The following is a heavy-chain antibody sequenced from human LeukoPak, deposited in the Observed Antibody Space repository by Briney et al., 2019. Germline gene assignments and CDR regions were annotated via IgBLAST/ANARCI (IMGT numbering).Heavy chain of an antibody. V-gene: IGHV3-23*01. CDR3: ASRDGYNYVRDY. J-gene: IGHJ4*02. CDR1: GFTFSSYA. CDR2: ISGSGGST. Sequence: GGSLRLSCAASGFTFSSYAMSWVRQAPGKGLEWVSAISGSGGSTYYADSVKGRFTISRDNSKNTLYLQMNSLRAEDTAVYYCASRDGYNYVRDYWGQGTLVTVSS. D-gene: IGHD5-24*01.